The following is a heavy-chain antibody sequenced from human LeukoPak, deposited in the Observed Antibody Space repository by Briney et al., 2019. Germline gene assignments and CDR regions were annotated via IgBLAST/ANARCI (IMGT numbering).Heavy chain of an antibody. CDR3: ARGDGYNYDAFDI. D-gene: IGHD5-24*01. Sequence: GTSLRLSCAASGFSFDDYVMHWVRQAPGKGLEWVSGISWNSGSIGYADSVKGRFTTSRDNAKNSLYLQMNSLRAEDTAVYYCARGDGYNYDAFDIWGQGTMVTVSS. CDR2: ISWNSGSI. J-gene: IGHJ3*02. CDR1: GFSFDDYV. V-gene: IGHV3-9*01.